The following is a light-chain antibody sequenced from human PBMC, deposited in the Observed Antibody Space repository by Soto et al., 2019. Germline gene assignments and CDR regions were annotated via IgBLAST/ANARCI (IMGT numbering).Light chain of an antibody. J-gene: IGLJ1*01. Sequence: QSVLTQPPSASGTPWQRVSVSCSGSNSNIGSNTVNWYLQLPGTAPKLLIYTTNQRPSGVPDRFSGSKSGTSASLAISGLQSEDAADYYCAAWDDSLNGDVFGTGTKVTVL. V-gene: IGLV1-44*01. CDR1: NSNIGSNT. CDR2: TTN. CDR3: AAWDDSLNGDV.